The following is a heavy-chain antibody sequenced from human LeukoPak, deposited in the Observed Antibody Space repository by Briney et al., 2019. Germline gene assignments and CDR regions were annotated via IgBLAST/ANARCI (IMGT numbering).Heavy chain of an antibody. D-gene: IGHD4-23*01. Sequence: PGRSLRLSCTGSGYTFGDYAMSWVRQSPGKGLEWVSLIRSKAFGGATEYAASVKGRFTISRDDSKSIAYLQMNSLKTEDTAMYYCTRDGVTLDYWGQGTLVTVSS. CDR1: GYTFGDYA. J-gene: IGHJ4*02. CDR2: IRSKAFGGAT. CDR3: TRDGVTLDY. V-gene: IGHV3-49*04.